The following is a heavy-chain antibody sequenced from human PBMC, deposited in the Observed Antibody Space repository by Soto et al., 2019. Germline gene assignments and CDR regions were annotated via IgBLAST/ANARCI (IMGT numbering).Heavy chain of an antibody. D-gene: IGHD3-3*01. CDR1: GGTFSGYA. CDR3: ARGPVLRFLEWLFGWFDP. J-gene: IGHJ5*02. V-gene: IGHV1-69*13. Sequence: SVKVSCKASGGTFSGYAISWVRQAPGQGLEWMGGIIPIFGTANYAQKFQGRVTITADESTSTAYMELSSLRSEDTAVYYCARGPVLRFLEWLFGWFDPWGQGTLVTVSS. CDR2: IIPIFGTA.